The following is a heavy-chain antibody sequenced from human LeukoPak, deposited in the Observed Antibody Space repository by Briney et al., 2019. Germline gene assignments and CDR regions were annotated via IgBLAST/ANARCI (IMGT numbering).Heavy chain of an antibody. Sequence: SETLSLTCTVSGGSISSSSYYWGWIRQPPGKGLEWIGSIYYSGSTYYNPSLKSRVTISVDTSKNQFSLKLSSVTAADTAVYYCARRDIVLMVYARGGAFDIWSQGTMVTVSS. J-gene: IGHJ3*02. D-gene: IGHD2-8*01. CDR3: ARRDIVLMVYARGGAFDI. CDR2: IYYSGST. V-gene: IGHV4-39*01. CDR1: GGSISSSSYY.